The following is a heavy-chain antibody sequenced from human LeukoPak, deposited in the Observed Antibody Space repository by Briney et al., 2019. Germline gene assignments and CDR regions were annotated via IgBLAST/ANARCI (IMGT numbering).Heavy chain of an antibody. V-gene: IGHV3-30*04. CDR2: ISYDGSNK. J-gene: IGHJ4*02. Sequence: GGSLRLSCAASGFTFSSYAMHWVRQAPGKGLEGVAVISYDGSNKYYADSVKGRFTISRDNSKNTLYLQMNSLRAEDTAVYYCARGITMIVVAPGYWGQGTLVTVSS. D-gene: IGHD3-22*01. CDR3: ARGITMIVVAPGY. CDR1: GFTFSSYA.